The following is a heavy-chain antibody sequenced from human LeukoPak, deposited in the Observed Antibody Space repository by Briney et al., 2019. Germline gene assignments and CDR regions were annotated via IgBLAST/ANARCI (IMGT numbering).Heavy chain of an antibody. J-gene: IGHJ4*02. CDR2: ISAYNGNT. V-gene: IGHV1-18*01. D-gene: IGHD3-10*01. Sequence: ASVKVSCKASGYTFTSYGISWVRQAPGQGLEWMGWISAYNGNTNYAQKLQGRVTMTTDTSTSTAYMELRSLRSDDTAVYYCARVRGRIGFGELLSNGYYFDYWGQGTLVTVSS. CDR3: ARVRGRIGFGELLSNGYYFDY. CDR1: GYTFTSYG.